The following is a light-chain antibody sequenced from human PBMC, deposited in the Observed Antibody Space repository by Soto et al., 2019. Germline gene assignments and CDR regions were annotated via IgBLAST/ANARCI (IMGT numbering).Light chain of an antibody. J-gene: IGLJ1*01. V-gene: IGLV2-14*01. CDR3: SSRTTSKPYV. CDR1: SSDIGAYNS. Sequence: QSALTQPASVSGSPGQSITISCTGTSSDIGAYNSVSWYQQHPGKAPKLMIYEVSNRPSGVSNRFSASKSGNTASLTISGLQDEDEDDYYCSSRTTSKPYVFGTGTKVTVL. CDR2: EVS.